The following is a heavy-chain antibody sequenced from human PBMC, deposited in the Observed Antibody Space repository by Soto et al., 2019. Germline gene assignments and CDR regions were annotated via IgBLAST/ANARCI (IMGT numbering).Heavy chain of an antibody. CDR2: ISSSSSYI. CDR1: GFTFSSYS. V-gene: IGHV3-21*01. J-gene: IGHJ5*02. Sequence: EVQLVESGGGLVKPGGSLRLSCAASGFTFSSYSMNWVRQAPGKGLEWVSSISSSSSYIYYADSVKGRFTISRDNAKNSLYLQRNGLRAEDTAVYYCARDPTFCGGDCYPRTSRFDPWGKGTLVTVSS. D-gene: IGHD2-21*02. CDR3: ARDPTFCGGDCYPRTSRFDP.